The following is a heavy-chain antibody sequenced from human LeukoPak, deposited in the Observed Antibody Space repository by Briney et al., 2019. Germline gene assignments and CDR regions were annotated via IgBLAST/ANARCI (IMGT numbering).Heavy chain of an antibody. D-gene: IGHD6-19*01. CDR1: GFIFSNYA. CDR2: ISGSGGTT. J-gene: IGHJ3*02. CDR3: AKGTGSAWYDAFDI. V-gene: IGHV3-23*01. Sequence: GGSLRLSCAASGFIFSNYAMSWVRQAPGKGLEWVSAISGSGGTTFYADSVKGRFTISRDNSKNTLYLQMSSLRAEDTALYYCAKGTGSAWYDAFDIWGQGTMVTVSS.